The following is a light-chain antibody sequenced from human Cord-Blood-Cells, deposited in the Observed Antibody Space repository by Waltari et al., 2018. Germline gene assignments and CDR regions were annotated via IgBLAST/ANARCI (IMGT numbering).Light chain of an antibody. Sequence: DIVMTQSPDSLAVSLGERAIINSKSSQSVLYSSNNKNYLAWYQQKLGQPPKLLIYWASTRESGVPDRFSGSGSGTDFTLTISSLQAEDVAVYYCQQYYSTPYTFGQGTKLEIK. J-gene: IGKJ2*01. CDR2: WAS. CDR3: QQYYSTPYT. V-gene: IGKV4-1*01. CDR1: QSVLYSSNNKNY.